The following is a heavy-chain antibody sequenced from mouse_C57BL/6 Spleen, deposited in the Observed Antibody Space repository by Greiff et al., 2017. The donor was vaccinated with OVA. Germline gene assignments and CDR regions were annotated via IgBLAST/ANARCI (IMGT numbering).Heavy chain of an antibody. V-gene: IGHV1-82*01. CDR1: GYAFSSSW. J-gene: IGHJ2*01. CDR3: ARNGRDYFDY. D-gene: IGHD1-1*01. Sequence: QVQLKESGPELVKPGASVKISCKASGYAFSSSWMNWVKQRPGKGLEWIGRIYPGDGDTNYNGKFKGKATLTADKSSSTAYMQLSSLTSEDSAVYFCARNGRDYFDYWGQGTTLTVSS. CDR2: IYPGDGDT.